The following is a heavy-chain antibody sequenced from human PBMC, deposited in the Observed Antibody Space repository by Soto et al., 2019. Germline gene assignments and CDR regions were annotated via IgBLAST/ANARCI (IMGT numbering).Heavy chain of an antibody. J-gene: IGHJ4*02. D-gene: IGHD2-2*01. V-gene: IGHV3-30-3*01. Sequence: GGSLRLSCAASGFTFSSYAMHWVRQAPGKGLEWVAVISYDGSNKYYADSVKGRFTISRDNSKNTLYLQMNSLRAEDTAVYYCARDLLGYCSSTSCYAGSGLDYWGQGTLVTVSS. CDR2: ISYDGSNK. CDR3: ARDLLGYCSSTSCYAGSGLDY. CDR1: GFTFSSYA.